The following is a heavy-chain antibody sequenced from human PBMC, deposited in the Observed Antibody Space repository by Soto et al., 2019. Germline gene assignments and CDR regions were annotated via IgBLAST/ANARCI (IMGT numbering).Heavy chain of an antibody. V-gene: IGHV1-69*13. D-gene: IGHD6-13*01. J-gene: IGHJ5*02. CDR1: GGTFSSYA. CDR2: IIPIFGTA. CDR3: ARSAAGTGIWFDP. Sequence: ASVKVSCKASGGTFSSYAISWVRQAPGQGLEWMGGIIPIFGTANYAQKFQGRVTITADESTSTAYMELSSLRSEDTAVYYCARSAAGTGIWFDPWGQGTLVTVSS.